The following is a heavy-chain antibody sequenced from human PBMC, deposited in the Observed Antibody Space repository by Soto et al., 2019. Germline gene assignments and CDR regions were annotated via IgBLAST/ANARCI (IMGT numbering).Heavy chain of an antibody. CDR3: ARDVLVTAIRPGAFDI. V-gene: IGHV4-30-2*01. CDR2: IYHSGST. Sequence: SETLSLTCAVSGGSISSGGYSWGWIRQPPGKGLEWIGNIYHSGSTYYNPSLKSRVTISVDRSKNQVSLKLSSVTAADTAVYYCARDVLVTAIRPGAFDIWGQGTMVTVSS. CDR1: GGSISSGGYS. J-gene: IGHJ3*02. D-gene: IGHD2-21*02.